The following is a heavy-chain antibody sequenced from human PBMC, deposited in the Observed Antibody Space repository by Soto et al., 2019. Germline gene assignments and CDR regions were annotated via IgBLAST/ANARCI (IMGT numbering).Heavy chain of an antibody. J-gene: IGHJ4*02. V-gene: IGHV3-23*01. D-gene: IGHD3-10*01. Sequence: EVQLLESGGGLVQPGGSLRLSCAASGFTFNNYAMTWVRQAPGKGLEWVSGISGGGDTTSYADSVKGRFTVSRYGSKNTLYLQMSSLRVEDTALYYCAKGRGGSGSLTPRVDFWGQGTLVTVSS. CDR3: AKGRGGSGSLTPRVDF. CDR2: ISGGGDTT. CDR1: GFTFNNYA.